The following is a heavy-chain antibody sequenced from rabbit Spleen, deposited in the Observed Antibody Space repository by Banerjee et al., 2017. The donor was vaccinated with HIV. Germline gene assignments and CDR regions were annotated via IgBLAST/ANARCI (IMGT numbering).Heavy chain of an antibody. Sequence: QEQLVESGGGLVQPEGSLKLSCTASGFSFSNKAVMCWVRQAPGKGLEWISCIAGSSSGFTYSATWAKGRFTCSKTSSTTVTLQMTSLTVADTATYFCARAYDTSGYNLWGQGTLVTVS. J-gene: IGHJ4*01. V-gene: IGHV1S45*01. CDR1: GFSFSNKAV. CDR2: IAGSSSGFT. CDR3: ARAYDTSGYNL. D-gene: IGHD1-1*01.